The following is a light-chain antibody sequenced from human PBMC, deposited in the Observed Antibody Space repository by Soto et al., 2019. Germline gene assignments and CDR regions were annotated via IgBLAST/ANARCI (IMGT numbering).Light chain of an antibody. V-gene: IGKV3-20*01. Sequence: EIVLTQSPGTLSLSPGERATLSCRASQSVSSSYLAWYQQKPGQAPSLLIYGASSRATGIPDRFSGSGSGTDFTLTISSLEPEDFAVYYCQQYGSSPGTFGQGTKVEIK. CDR2: GAS. CDR1: QSVSSSY. CDR3: QQYGSSPGT. J-gene: IGKJ1*01.